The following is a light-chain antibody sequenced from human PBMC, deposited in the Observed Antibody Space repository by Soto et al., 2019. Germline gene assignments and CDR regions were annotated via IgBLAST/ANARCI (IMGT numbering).Light chain of an antibody. J-gene: IGLJ2*01. CDR3: ATREGSLRAHVV. V-gene: IGLV1-47*01. CDR1: SSNIGSNY. CDR2: RDS. Sequence: QSILAQPPSASGTPGQRVTISCSGSSSNIGSNYVYWYQQLPGTAPKVLIYRDSQRPSGVPDRFSGSKSGTSASLAISGLLSEDEAEYYGATREGSLRAHVVFGGGTKLTVL.